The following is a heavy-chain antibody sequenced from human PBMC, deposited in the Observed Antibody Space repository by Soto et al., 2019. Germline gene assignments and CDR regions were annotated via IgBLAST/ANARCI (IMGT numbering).Heavy chain of an antibody. Sequence: ASVKVSCKASGYTFTSYAMHWVRQAPGQRLEWMGWINAGNGNTKYSQTFDGRVTITRDTSANTAYMELSSLRSEDTAVYYCARFVVWAEAFDISGQGTMVTVSS. J-gene: IGHJ3*02. CDR2: INAGNGNT. CDR3: ARFVVWAEAFDI. V-gene: IGHV1-3*01. D-gene: IGHD2-15*01. CDR1: GYTFTSYA.